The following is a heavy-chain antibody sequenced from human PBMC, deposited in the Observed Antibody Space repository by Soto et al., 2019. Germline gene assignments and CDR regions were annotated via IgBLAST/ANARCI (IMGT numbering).Heavy chain of an antibody. V-gene: IGHV3-74*01. CDR1: GFTFSSYW. Sequence: EVQLVESGGGLVQPGGSLRLSCAASGFTFSSYWMHWVRQAPGKGLVWVSRIKSDGSDTSYAASVKGRFTISRDNAKNPLYLQMSSLRAEDTAVYYCVRVAYGDLGGWGQGTLVTVSS. J-gene: IGHJ4*02. CDR2: IKSDGSDT. CDR3: VRVAYGDLGG. D-gene: IGHD4-17*01.